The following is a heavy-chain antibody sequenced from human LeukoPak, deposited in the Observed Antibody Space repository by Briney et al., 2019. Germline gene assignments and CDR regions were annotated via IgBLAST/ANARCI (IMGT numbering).Heavy chain of an antibody. CDR1: GGSINFYY. Sequence: PSETLSLTCTVSGGSINFYYWGWIRQPPGKGLEWIGNIYYSGSTNYNPSLKSRVTISVDTSKNQFSLKLSSVTAADTALFYCARLGGGYAFFDYWGQGTLVTVSS. CDR2: IYYSGST. D-gene: IGHD5-12*01. J-gene: IGHJ4*02. V-gene: IGHV4-59*01. CDR3: ARLGGGYAFFDY.